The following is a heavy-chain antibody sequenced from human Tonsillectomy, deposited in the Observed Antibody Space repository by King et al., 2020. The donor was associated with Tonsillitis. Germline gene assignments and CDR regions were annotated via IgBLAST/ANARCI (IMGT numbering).Heavy chain of an antibody. D-gene: IGHD5-18*01. Sequence: VQLVQSGAEVKKPGASVKVSCQASGYTFTDYYIHWVRQAPGQGLEWMGWIHPNSGGTNYAQKFQGRVTMTRDTSISTAYLELSSLRSDETAVYYCATVRWIQLWHHFDYWGQGTLVTVSS. J-gene: IGHJ4*02. CDR2: IHPNSGGT. CDR3: ATVRWIQLWHHFDY. CDR1: GYTFTDYY. V-gene: IGHV1-2*02.